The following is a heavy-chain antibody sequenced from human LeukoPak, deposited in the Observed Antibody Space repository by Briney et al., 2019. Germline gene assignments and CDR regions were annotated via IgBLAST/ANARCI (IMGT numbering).Heavy chain of an antibody. CDR3: AKDPPSYYDFWSGYYTSFDY. D-gene: IGHD3-3*01. J-gene: IGHJ4*02. CDR1: GFTFSSYG. V-gene: IGHV3-30*02. Sequence: GGSLRLSCAASGFTFSSYGMHWVRQAPGKGLEWVAFIRYDGSNKYYADSVKGRFTISRDNSKNTLYLQMNSLRAEDTAVYYCAKDPPSYYDFWSGYYTSFDYWGQGTLVTVSS. CDR2: IRYDGSNK.